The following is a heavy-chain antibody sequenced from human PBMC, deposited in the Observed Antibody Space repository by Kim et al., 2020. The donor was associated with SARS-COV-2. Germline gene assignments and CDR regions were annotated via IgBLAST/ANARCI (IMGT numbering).Heavy chain of an antibody. CDR3: ARVARAGREVRGVMRDY. Sequence: ASVKVSCKASGYTFTSYGISWVRQAPGQGLEWMGWISAYNGNTNYAQKLQGRVTMTTDTSTSTAYMELRSLRSDDTAVYYCARVARAGREVRGVMRDYWGQGTLVTVSS. V-gene: IGHV1-18*01. D-gene: IGHD3-10*01. CDR1: GYTFTSYG. J-gene: IGHJ4*02. CDR2: ISAYNGNT.